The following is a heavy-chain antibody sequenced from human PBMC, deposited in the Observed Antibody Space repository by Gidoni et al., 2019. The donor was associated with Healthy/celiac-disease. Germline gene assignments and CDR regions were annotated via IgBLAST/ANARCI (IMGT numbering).Heavy chain of an antibody. CDR2: IKQDGSEK. J-gene: IGHJ5*02. CDR1: GFTFSSYW. D-gene: IGHD2-21*02. V-gene: IGHV3-7*03. Sequence: EVQLVESGGGLVQPGGSLRLSCAASGFTFSSYWMSWVRQAPGKGLEWVANIKQDGSEKYYVDSVKGRFTISRDNAKNSLYLQMNSLRAEDTAVYYCARPYCGGDCYSGWFDPWGQGTLVTVSS. CDR3: ARPYCGGDCYSGWFDP.